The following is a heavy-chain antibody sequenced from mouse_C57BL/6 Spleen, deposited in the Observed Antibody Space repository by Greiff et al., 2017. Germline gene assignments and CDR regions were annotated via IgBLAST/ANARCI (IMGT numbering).Heavy chain of an antibody. CDR2: ISDGGSYT. Sequence: EVKVVESGGGLVKPGGSLKLSCAASGFTFSSYAMSWVRQTPEKRLEWVATISDGGSYTYYPDNVKGRFTISIDNAKNNLYLQMSHLKSEDTAMYYCARENSNYPYWYYDVWGTGTKVTVAS. J-gene: IGHJ1*03. CDR3: ARENSNYPYWYYDV. V-gene: IGHV5-4*01. D-gene: IGHD2-5*01. CDR1: GFTFSSYA.